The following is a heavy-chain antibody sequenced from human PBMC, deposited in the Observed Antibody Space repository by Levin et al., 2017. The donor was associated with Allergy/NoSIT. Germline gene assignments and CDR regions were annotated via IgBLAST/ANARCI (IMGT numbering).Heavy chain of an antibody. CDR1: GFSSDDYA. D-gene: IGHD2-21*01. V-gene: IGHV3-9*02. Sequence: PGGSLRLSCAASGFSSDDYAMHWVRQTPGKGLEWISGISWNSGSINYADSVKGRFTISRDNAKNSLYLQMKSLRTEDTALYYCAKDNGEAFYYYMDVWGKGTAVTVSS. CDR3: AKDNGEAFYYYMDV. J-gene: IGHJ6*03. CDR2: ISWNSGSI.